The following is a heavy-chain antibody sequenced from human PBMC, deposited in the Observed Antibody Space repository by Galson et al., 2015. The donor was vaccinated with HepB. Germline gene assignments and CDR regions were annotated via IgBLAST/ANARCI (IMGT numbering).Heavy chain of an antibody. V-gene: IGHV3-23*01. Sequence: SPRLSCAASGFTFSNYVMSWVRQAPGKGLDWVSLITESGGTTYYADSVKGRFTISRDNSKNSLYLQMNSLRAEDTAVYYCARGGLYYYDSSGKGGIWGQGTMVTVSS. CDR3: ARGGLYYYDSSGKGGI. D-gene: IGHD3-22*01. J-gene: IGHJ3*02. CDR1: GFTFSNYV. CDR2: ITESGGTT.